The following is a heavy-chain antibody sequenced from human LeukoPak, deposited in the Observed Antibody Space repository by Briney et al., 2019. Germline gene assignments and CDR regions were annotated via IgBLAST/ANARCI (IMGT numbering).Heavy chain of an antibody. Sequence: GGSLRLSCAASGFTFSSYAMHWVRQAPGKGLEWVAVISYDGSNKYYADSVKGRFTISRDNSKNTLYLQMNSLRAEDTAVYYCARTDLGELSLRFDSWGQGTLVTVSS. D-gene: IGHD3-16*02. J-gene: IGHJ4*02. CDR2: ISYDGSNK. V-gene: IGHV3-30-3*01. CDR3: ARTDLGELSLRFDS. CDR1: GFTFSSYA.